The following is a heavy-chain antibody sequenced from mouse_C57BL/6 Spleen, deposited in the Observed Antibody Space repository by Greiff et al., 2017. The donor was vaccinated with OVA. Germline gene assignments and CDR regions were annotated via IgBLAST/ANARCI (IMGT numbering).Heavy chain of an antibody. D-gene: IGHD1-1*01. V-gene: IGHV1-69*01. CDR2: IDPSDSYT. CDR1: GYTFTSYW. CDR3: ARERATVGRGEFAY. Sequence: QVQLQQPGAELVMPGASVKLSCKASGYTFTSYWMHWVKQRPGQGLEWIGEIDPSDSYTNYNQKFKGKSTLTVDKSSSTAYMQLSSLTSEDSAVYYCARERATVGRGEFAYWGQGTMVTVSA. J-gene: IGHJ3*01.